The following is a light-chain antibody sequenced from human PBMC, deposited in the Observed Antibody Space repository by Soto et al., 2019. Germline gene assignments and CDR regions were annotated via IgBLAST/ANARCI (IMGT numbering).Light chain of an antibody. J-gene: IGKJ1*01. V-gene: IGKV1-39*01. CDR1: QSISSY. CDR3: QQSYSTRWT. CDR2: AAS. Sequence: DIQMTLSPASLSASVRDRVTITCLASQSISSYLNWYQQKPGKAPKLLIYAASSLQSGVPSRFSGSGSGTDFTLTISSLQPEDFATYYCQQSYSTRWTFGQGTKVDIK.